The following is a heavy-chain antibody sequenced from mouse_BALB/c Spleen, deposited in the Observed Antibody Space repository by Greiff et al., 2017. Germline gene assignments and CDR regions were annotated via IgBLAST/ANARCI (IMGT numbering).Heavy chain of an antibody. CDR2: IWAGGST. J-gene: IGHJ3*01. V-gene: IGHV2-9*02. Sequence: VQVVESGPGLVAPSQSLSITCTVSGFSLTSYGVHWVRQPPGKGLEWLGVIWAGGSTNYNSALMSRLSISKDNSKSQVFLKMNSLQTDDTAMYYCARGRDDGFAYWGQGTLVTVSA. CDR1: GFSLTSYG. CDR3: ARGRDDGFAY. D-gene: IGHD2-12*01.